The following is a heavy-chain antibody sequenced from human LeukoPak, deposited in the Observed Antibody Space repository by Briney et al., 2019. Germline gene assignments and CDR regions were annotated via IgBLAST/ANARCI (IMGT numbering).Heavy chain of an antibody. CDR2: IYDSGST. D-gene: IGHD2-8*01. J-gene: IGHJ4*02. Sequence: SQTLSLTCTVSGGSISSGGHYWSWIRQHPGKGLEWLGYIYDSGSTYYNPSLKSRLTISMDTSKNQFSLKLTSVTAADTAVYYCARYSCPNGVCYYFDYWGQGTLVTVSS. V-gene: IGHV4-31*03. CDR1: GGSISSGGHY. CDR3: ARYSCPNGVCYYFDY.